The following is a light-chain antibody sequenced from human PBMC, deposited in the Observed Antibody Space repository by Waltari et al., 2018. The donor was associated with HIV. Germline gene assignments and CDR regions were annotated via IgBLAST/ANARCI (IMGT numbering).Light chain of an antibody. CDR1: SSDLGLYNL. Sequence: QSALTQPASVSGSLGQSISISCSGSSSDLGLYNLVSWYQVSPGKAPKLIIHAVNKRPSGVSDRFSGSKSGKTASLTISGLQTEDEADYYCCSYAGDSNYVFGTGTKVTVL. J-gene: IGLJ1*01. V-gene: IGLV2-23*02. CDR2: AVN. CDR3: CSYAGDSNYV.